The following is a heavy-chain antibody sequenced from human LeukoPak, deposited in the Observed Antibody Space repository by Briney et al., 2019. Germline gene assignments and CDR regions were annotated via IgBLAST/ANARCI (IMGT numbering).Heavy chain of an antibody. V-gene: IGHV4-61*01. CDR2: IYYSGST. CDR3: ARDRITMVRGVRHPDYYYYGMDV. CDR1: GGSISSGSYY. Sequence: PSETLSLTCTVSGGSISSGSYYWSWIRQPPGKGLEWIGYIYYSGSTNYNPSLKSRVTISVDTSKNQLSLKLSSVTAADTAVYYCARDRITMVRGVRHPDYYYYGMDVWGKGTTVTVSS. D-gene: IGHD3-10*01. J-gene: IGHJ6*04.